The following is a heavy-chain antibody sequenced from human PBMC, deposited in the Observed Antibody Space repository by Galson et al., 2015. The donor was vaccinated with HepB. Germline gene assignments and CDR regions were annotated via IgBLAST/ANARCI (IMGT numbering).Heavy chain of an antibody. V-gene: IGHV3-15*01. CDR3: TFDRLQDGVGYYYMDV. D-gene: IGHD3-3*01. J-gene: IGHJ6*03. CDR1: GFTFSNAW. CDR2: IKSKTDGGTT. Sequence: SLRLSCAASGFTFSNAWMSWVRQAPGKGLEWVGRIKSKTDGGTTDYAAPVKGRFTISRDDSKNTLYLQMNSLKTEDTAVYYCTFDRLQDGVGYYYMDVWGKGTTVTVSS.